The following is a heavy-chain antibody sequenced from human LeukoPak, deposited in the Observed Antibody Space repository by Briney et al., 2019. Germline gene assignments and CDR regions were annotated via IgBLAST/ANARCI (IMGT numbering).Heavy chain of an antibody. Sequence: GGSLRLSCAASGFTFNNHCMNWVRQAPWKGLEWVSSISSSSNYIYYADSVKGRFTISRDNAKNSLYLQMNSLRAEDTAVYYCARDLTDDFWSGYHFDYWGQGTLVTVSS. CDR2: ISSSSNYI. J-gene: IGHJ4*02. CDR3: ARDLTDDFWSGYHFDY. D-gene: IGHD3-3*01. V-gene: IGHV3-21*01. CDR1: GFTFNNHC.